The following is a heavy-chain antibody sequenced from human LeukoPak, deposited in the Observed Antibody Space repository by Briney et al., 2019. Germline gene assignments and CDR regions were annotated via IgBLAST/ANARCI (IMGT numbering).Heavy chain of an antibody. J-gene: IGHJ5*02. CDR1: GFKFGDYG. CDR3: AKDLMRDRWFGES. D-gene: IGHD3-10*01. CDR2: INWNGRSI. V-gene: IGHV3-20*04. Sequence: GGSLRLSCAASGFKFGDYGMSWVRQVPGKGLEWVSGINWNGRSIGYAESVKGRFTISRDNSKNTLYLEMNSLRVDDTAVYYCAKDLMRDRWFGESWGQGTLVTVSS.